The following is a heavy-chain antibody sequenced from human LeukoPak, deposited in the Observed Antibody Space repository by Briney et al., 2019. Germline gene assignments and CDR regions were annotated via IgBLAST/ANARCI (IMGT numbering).Heavy chain of an antibody. CDR1: GGSFSGYY. D-gene: IGHD3-3*01. CDR3: ARRVFRTSYYDFWSGYRSNWFDP. CDR2: INHSGST. Sequence: SETLSLTCAVYGGSFSGYYWSWIRQPPGKGLEWIGEINHSGSTNYNPSLKSRVTISVDTSKNQFSLKLSCVTAADTAVYYCARRVFRTSYYDFWSGYRSNWFDPWGQGTLVTVSS. V-gene: IGHV4-34*01. J-gene: IGHJ5*02.